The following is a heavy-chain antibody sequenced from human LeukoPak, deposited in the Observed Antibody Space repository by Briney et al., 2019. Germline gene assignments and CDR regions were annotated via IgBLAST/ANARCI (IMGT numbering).Heavy chain of an antibody. CDR2: IQYDGSDK. Sequence: AGGSLRLSCAAFGFKFSSYGMHWVRQAPGKGLEWVAFIQYDGSDKYYADSVKGRFTISRDNSKNTLYLQMNSLRAEDTAVYYCARGGRTTWHGMDVWGQGTTVTVSS. J-gene: IGHJ6*02. V-gene: IGHV3-30*02. CDR3: ARGGRTTWHGMDV. D-gene: IGHD4-17*01. CDR1: GFKFSSYG.